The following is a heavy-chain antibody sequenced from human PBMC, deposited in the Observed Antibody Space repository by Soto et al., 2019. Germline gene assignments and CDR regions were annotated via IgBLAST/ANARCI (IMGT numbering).Heavy chain of an antibody. D-gene: IGHD3-22*01. CDR3: ARVHYYDSSGYSPYYYYGMDV. J-gene: IGHJ6*02. V-gene: IGHV1-3*01. CDR1: GYTFTSYA. Sequence: ASVKVSCKASGYTFTSYAMHWVRQAPGQRLEWMGWINAGNGNTKYSQKFQGRVTITRDTSASTAYMELSSLRSEETAVYYCARVHYYDSSGYSPYYYYGMDVWGQGTTVTVSS. CDR2: INAGNGNT.